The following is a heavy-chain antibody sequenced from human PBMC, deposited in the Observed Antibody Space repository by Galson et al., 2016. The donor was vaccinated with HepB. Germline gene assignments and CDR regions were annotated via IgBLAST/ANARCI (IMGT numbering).Heavy chain of an antibody. CDR1: GFTFSTFP. D-gene: IGHD3-22*01. Sequence: SLRLSCAASGFTFSTFPMTWVRQAAGKGLEWVSSISGSGGSTYYADSVKGRFTISRDNFKNTQYLQINSLRAEDTAVYYCARPRVTRADSRGYYAYFYQWGQGTLVTVSS. CDR2: ISGSGGST. J-gene: IGHJ4*02. V-gene: IGHV3-23*01. CDR3: ARPRVTRADSRGYYAYFYQ.